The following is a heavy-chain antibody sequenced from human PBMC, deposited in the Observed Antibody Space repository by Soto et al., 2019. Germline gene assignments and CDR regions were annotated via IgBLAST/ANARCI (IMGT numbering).Heavy chain of an antibody. CDR2: ISYSGST. CDR3: ARGVLH. Sequence: QVQLQESGPGLVQPSQTLSLTCTVSGGSISSGGYYWSWIRQHPGTGLEWIGHISYSGSTYYNSSHKSRVTMSVYTSRNQFSLTVNSVTAADTAVYYCARGVLHWGQGTLVTVSS. J-gene: IGHJ4*01. V-gene: IGHV4-31*03. CDR1: GGSISSGGYY.